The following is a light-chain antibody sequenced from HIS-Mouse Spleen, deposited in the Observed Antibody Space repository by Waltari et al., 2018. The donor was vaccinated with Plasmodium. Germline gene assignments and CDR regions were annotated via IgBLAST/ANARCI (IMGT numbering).Light chain of an antibody. CDR1: SRDVGSYNL. Sequence: QSALTQPASVSGSPGQSITISCTGTSRDVGSYNLVSWYQQHPGKAPKRMIYEGSKRPSGVSNRCSGSKSGNTASLTISGLQAEDEADYYCCSYAGSSTYVVFGGGTKLTVL. V-gene: IGLV2-23*01. J-gene: IGLJ2*01. CDR3: CSYAGSSTYVV. CDR2: EGS.